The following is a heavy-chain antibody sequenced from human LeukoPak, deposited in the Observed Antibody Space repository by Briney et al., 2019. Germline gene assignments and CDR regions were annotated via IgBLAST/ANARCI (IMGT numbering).Heavy chain of an antibody. D-gene: IGHD2-15*01. CDR3: ARDLGYCSGGSCASDAFDI. V-gene: IGHV1-18*01. Sequence: EASVKVSCKASGYTFTSYGISWVRQAPGQGLEWMGWISAYNGNTNYAQKLQGGVTMTTDTSTSTAYMELRSLRSDDTAVYYCARDLGYCSGGSCASDAFDIWGQGTMVTVSS. CDR1: GYTFTSYG. J-gene: IGHJ3*02. CDR2: ISAYNGNT.